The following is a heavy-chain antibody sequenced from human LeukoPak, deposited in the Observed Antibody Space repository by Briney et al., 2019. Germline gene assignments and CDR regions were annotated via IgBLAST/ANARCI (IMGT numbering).Heavy chain of an antibody. J-gene: IGHJ4*02. CDR2: IYYSGST. D-gene: IGHD6-6*01. Sequence: SETLSLTCTVSGGSISSGGYYWSWIRQPPGKGLEWIGYIYYSGSTNYNPSLKSRVTISVDTSKNQFSLKLSSVTAADTAVCYCARHLATTGSRSYYFDYWGQGTLVTVSS. CDR3: ARHLATTGSRSYYFDY. V-gene: IGHV4-61*08. CDR1: GGSISSGGYY.